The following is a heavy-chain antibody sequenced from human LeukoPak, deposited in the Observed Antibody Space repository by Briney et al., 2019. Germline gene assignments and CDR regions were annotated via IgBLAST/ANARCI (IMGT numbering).Heavy chain of an antibody. Sequence: SETLSLTCTVSGGSISSYYWSWIRQPPGKGLEWIGYIYYSGSTNYNPSLKSRVTISVDTSKNQFSLKLSSVTAADTAVYYCASLNSYGPNYYYGMDVWVQGTTVTVSS. CDR3: ASLNSYGPNYYYGMDV. J-gene: IGHJ6*02. CDR1: GGSISSYY. D-gene: IGHD5-18*01. V-gene: IGHV4-59*01. CDR2: IYYSGST.